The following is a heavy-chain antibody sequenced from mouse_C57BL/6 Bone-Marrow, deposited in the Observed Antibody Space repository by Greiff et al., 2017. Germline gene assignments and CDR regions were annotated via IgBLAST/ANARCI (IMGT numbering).Heavy chain of an antibody. CDR3: AREGYYGYYAMDY. Sequence: VQLQQSGAELVRPGTSVKMSCKASGYTFTNYWIGWAKQRPGHGLEWIGDIYPGGGYTNYNEKFKGKATLTADKSSSTAYMQFSSLTSEDSAIYYCAREGYYGYYAMDYWGQGTSVTVSS. CDR1: GYTFTNYW. CDR2: IYPGGGYT. V-gene: IGHV1-63*01. J-gene: IGHJ4*01. D-gene: IGHD1-1*01.